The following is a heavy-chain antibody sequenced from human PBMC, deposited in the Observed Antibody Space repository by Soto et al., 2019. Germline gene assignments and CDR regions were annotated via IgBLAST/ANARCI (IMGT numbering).Heavy chain of an antibody. D-gene: IGHD3-22*01. CDR1: GYTFTGYY. CDR3: ARGWGYYYDSSGLRDPLAI. J-gene: IGHJ3*02. V-gene: IGHV1-2*04. Sequence: ASVKVSCKASGYTFTGYYMHWVRQAPGQGLEWMGWINPNSGGTNYAQKFQGWVTMTRDTSISTAYMELSRLRSDDTAVYYCARGWGYYYDSSGLRDPLAIWGQGTMVTVSS. CDR2: INPNSGGT.